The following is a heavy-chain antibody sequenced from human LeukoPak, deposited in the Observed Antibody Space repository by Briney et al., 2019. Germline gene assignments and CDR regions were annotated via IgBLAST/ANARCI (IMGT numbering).Heavy chain of an antibody. J-gene: IGHJ4*02. CDR3: ARYSSGWPFDY. CDR2: ISGSGGST. CDR1: GFTFSNAW. Sequence: GGSLRLSCAASGFTFSNAWMSWVRQAPGKGLEWVSAISGSGGSTYYADSVKGRFTISRDNSKNTLYLQMNSLRAEDTAVYYCARYSSGWPFDYWGQGTLVTVSS. D-gene: IGHD6-19*01. V-gene: IGHV3-23*01.